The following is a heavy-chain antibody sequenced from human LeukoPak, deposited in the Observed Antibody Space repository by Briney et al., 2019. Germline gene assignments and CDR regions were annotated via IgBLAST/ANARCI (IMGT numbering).Heavy chain of an antibody. D-gene: IGHD1-26*01. J-gene: IGHJ4*02. V-gene: IGHV1-8*01. CDR2: MNPNSGNT. Sequence: ASVKVSCKASGYTFTSYDINWVRQATGQGLEWMGWMNPNSGNTGYAQKFQGRVTMTRNTSISTAYMELSSLISEDTAVYYCARSVVGAISFDYWGQGTLVTVSS. CDR3: ARSVVGAISFDY. CDR1: GYTFTSYD.